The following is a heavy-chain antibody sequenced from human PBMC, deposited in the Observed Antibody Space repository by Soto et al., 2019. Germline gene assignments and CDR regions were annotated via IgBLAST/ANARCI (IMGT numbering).Heavy chain of an antibody. V-gene: IGHV1-18*01. CDR2: ISAYNANT. J-gene: IGHJ4*02. CDR1: GYTFTSYH. Sequence: QVQLVQSGAEVKKPGASVKVSCKASGYTFTSYHITWVRQAPGQGLEWMGWISAYNANTNYAQKLQGRVTMTTDTSTRTAYTGLRSMKPDAKAVYYCARGSPPPREWGQGTLVTVSS. CDR3: ARGSPPPRE.